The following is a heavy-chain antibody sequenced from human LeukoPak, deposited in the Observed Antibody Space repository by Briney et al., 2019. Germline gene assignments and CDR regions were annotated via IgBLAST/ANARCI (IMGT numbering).Heavy chain of an antibody. CDR2: ISAYNGNT. V-gene: IGHV1-18*01. CDR1: GYTFTSYG. J-gene: IGHJ4*02. Sequence: GASVKVSCKPSGYTFTSYGISWVRQAPGQGLKWMGWISAYNGNTNYAQKLQGRVTMTTDTSTSTAYMELRSLRSDDTAVYYCARDRIAVAGSSGKGVDYWGQGTLVTVSS. CDR3: ARDRIAVAGSSGKGVDY. D-gene: IGHD6-19*01.